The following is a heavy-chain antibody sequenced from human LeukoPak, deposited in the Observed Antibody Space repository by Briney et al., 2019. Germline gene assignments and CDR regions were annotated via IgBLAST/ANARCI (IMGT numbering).Heavy chain of an antibody. J-gene: IGHJ4*02. CDR2: INPSGGST. CDR1: GSTFTSYY. CDR3: ARDWGFDY. V-gene: IGHV1-46*01. Sequence: ASVEVSCKASGSTFTSYYIHWLRQAPGQGLEWMGIINPSGGSTSYAQKFQGRVTMTRDTSTSTVYMELSSLRSEDTAVYYCARDWGFDYWGQGTLVTVSS. D-gene: IGHD3-16*01.